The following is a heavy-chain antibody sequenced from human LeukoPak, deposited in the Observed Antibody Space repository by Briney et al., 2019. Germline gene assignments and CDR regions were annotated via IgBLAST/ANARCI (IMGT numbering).Heavy chain of an antibody. CDR3: AKALGAAAGNPFDY. CDR1: GFTFSDYG. V-gene: IGHV3-30*02. J-gene: IGHJ4*02. CDR2: VWYDGSKK. D-gene: IGHD6-13*01. Sequence: GGSLRLSCAASGFTFSDYGIHWVRQAPGKGLEWVAFVWYDGSKKYYADSVKGRFTISRDNSKNTLYPQMNSLRTEDTAVYYCAKALGAAAGNPFDYWGQGTLVTVSS.